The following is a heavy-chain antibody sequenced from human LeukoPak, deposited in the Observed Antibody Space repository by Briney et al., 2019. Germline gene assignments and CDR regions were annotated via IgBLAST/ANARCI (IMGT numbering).Heavy chain of an antibody. V-gene: IGHV3-30*18. CDR3: AKDHGGYYYGSGSYLPYYYGMDV. Sequence: GRSLRLSCAASGFTFSSYGMHWVRQAPGKGLEWVAVISYDGSNKYYADSVKGRFTISRDNSKNTLYLQVNSLRAEDTAVYYCAKDHGGYYYGSGSYLPYYYGMDVWGKGTTVTVSS. J-gene: IGHJ6*04. CDR1: GFTFSSYG. CDR2: ISYDGSNK. D-gene: IGHD3-10*01.